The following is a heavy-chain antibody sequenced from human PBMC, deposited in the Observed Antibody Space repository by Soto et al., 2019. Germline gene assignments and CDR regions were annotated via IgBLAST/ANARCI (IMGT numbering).Heavy chain of an antibody. CDR1: GFTFDDYA. Sequence: GGSLRLSCAASGFTFDDYAMHWVRQAPGKGLEWVSGISWNSGSIGYADSVKGRFTISRDNAKNSLYLQMNSLRAEDTALYYCAKAPYDFWSGYQYYFDYWGQGTLVTVSS. J-gene: IGHJ4*02. CDR2: ISWNSGSI. V-gene: IGHV3-9*01. CDR3: AKAPYDFWSGYQYYFDY. D-gene: IGHD3-3*01.